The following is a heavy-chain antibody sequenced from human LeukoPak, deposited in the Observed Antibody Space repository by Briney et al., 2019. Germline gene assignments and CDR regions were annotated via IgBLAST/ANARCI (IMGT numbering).Heavy chain of an antibody. D-gene: IGHD2-2*01. CDR3: ARRYCSSTSCLLDY. CDR1: GFTFSSYE. CDR2: ISSTSGSTI. V-gene: IGHV3-48*03. Sequence: GGSLRLSCAASGFTFSSYEMNWVRQAPGKGLEWVSYISSTSGSTIYYADSVKGRFTIPRDNAKNSVYLQMNSLRAEDTAVYYCARRYCSSTSCLLDYWGQGTLVTVSS. J-gene: IGHJ4*02.